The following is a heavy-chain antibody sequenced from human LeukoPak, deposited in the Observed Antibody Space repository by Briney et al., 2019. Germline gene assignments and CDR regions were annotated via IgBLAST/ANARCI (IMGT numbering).Heavy chain of an antibody. CDR1: GGSISTYQ. J-gene: IGHJ4*02. V-gene: IGHV4-59*01. D-gene: IGHD6-19*01. Sequence: SETLSLTCTVSGGSISTYQWSWIRQSPGKGLEWIGNVYKSGSTNYNPSLKSRVTISVATSKNQFSLKSSSVTAADTAVYYCARDGPQWLAAFDNWGQGTLVTVSS. CDR2: VYKSGST. CDR3: ARDGPQWLAAFDN.